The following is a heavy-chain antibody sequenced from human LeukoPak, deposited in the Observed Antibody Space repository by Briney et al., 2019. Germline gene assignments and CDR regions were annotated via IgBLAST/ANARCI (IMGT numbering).Heavy chain of an antibody. V-gene: IGHV5-51*01. Sequence: GESLKISCKGSGYSFINYWIGWVRQMPGKGLEWMGIIYPGDSDTRYSPSFQGQVTISADKSISTAYLQWSSLKASDTAMYYCARQGSGFAPKYYLYMDVWGKGTTVTVSS. J-gene: IGHJ6*03. CDR1: GYSFINYW. D-gene: IGHD2/OR15-2a*01. CDR2: IYPGDSDT. CDR3: ARQGSGFAPKYYLYMDV.